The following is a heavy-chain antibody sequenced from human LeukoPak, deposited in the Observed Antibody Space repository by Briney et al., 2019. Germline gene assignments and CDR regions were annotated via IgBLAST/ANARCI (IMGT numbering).Heavy chain of an antibody. CDR2: IYYSGST. CDR1: GGSISSSSYY. J-gene: IGHJ6*02. CDR3: FYGSGSYYFYYYGMDV. D-gene: IGHD3-10*01. Sequence: PSETLSLTCTVSGGSISSSSYYWGWIRQPPGKGLEWLGSIYYSGSTYYNPSLKSRVTISVDTSKNQFSLKLSSVTAADTAVYYCFYGSGSYYFYYYGMDVWGQGTTVTVSS. V-gene: IGHV4-39*01.